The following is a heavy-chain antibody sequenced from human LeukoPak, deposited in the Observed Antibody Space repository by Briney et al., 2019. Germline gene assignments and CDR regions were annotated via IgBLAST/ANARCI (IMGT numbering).Heavy chain of an antibody. CDR2: INHSGST. CDR3: ARSAIVVADNYYYYGMDV. J-gene: IGHJ6*02. Sequence: PSETLSLTCAVYGGSFSGYYWSWIRQPPGKGLEWIGEINHSGSTNYNPSLKSRVTISVDTSKNQFSLKLSSVTAADTAVYYCARSAIVVADNYYYYGMDVWGQGTTVTVSS. V-gene: IGHV4-34*01. CDR1: GGSFSGYY. D-gene: IGHD3-22*01.